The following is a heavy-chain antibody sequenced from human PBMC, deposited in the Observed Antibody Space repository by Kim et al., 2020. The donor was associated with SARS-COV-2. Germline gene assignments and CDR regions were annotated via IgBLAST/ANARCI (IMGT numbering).Heavy chain of an antibody. D-gene: IGHD6-13*01. J-gene: IGHJ4*02. V-gene: IGHV3-23*01. Sequence: GGSLRLSCAASGFTFSSYAMTWVRQAPGKGLEWVSTIRGNGDGTYYADSVRGRFTISRDNSNNTLYLQLNSLRAEDTAVYYCAKDKWGAAGNFDYWGQGTLVTVSS. CDR1: GFTFSSYA. CDR3: AKDKWGAAGNFDY. CDR2: IRGNGDGT.